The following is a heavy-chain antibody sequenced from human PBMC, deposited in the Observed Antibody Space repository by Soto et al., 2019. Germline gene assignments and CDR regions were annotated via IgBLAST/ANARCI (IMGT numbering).Heavy chain of an antibody. CDR2: VNPSGGST. V-gene: IGHV1-46*01. CDR1: GYIFTAYS. Sequence: ASVKVSCKASGYIFTAYSMHWVRQAPGQGLEWMGVVNPSGGSTNYAQKFQGRITMTRDTSTSTVYMDLSSVTAADTAVYYCARDRVVPAYRTYYYGMDVWGQGTTVTVSS. J-gene: IGHJ6*02. CDR3: ARDRVVPAYRTYYYGMDV. D-gene: IGHD2-2*01.